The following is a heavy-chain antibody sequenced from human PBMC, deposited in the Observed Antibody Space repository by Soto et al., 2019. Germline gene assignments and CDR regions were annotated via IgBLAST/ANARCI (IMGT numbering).Heavy chain of an antibody. CDR3: AKSRCRGVNCYSYYFDY. J-gene: IGHJ4*02. CDR2: GGST. V-gene: IGHV3-23*01. Sequence: GGSTYYADSVKGRFTISRDNSKNTLYLQMNSLRADVTAIYFCAKSRCRGVNCYSYYFDYWGQGTLVTVSS. D-gene: IGHD2-21*02.